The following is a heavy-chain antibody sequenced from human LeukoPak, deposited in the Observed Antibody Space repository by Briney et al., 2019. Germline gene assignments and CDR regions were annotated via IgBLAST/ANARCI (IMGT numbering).Heavy chain of an antibody. CDR1: GFTFSSYG. J-gene: IGHJ4*02. V-gene: IGHV3-30*18. D-gene: IGHD3-22*01. Sequence: GRSLRLSCAASGFTFSSYGMHWVRQAPDKGLEWVAVISYDGSNKYYADSVKGRFTISRDNSKNTLYLQMNSLRAEDTAVYYCAKDDNYYDSSGYYYVLGYWGQGTLVTVSS. CDR3: AKDDNYYDSSGYYYVLGY. CDR2: ISYDGSNK.